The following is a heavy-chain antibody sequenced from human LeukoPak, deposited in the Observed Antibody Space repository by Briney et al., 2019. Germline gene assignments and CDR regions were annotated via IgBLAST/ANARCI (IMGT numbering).Heavy chain of an antibody. CDR3: ARARRVYYYYYYMDV. V-gene: IGHV4-59*11. J-gene: IGHJ6*03. Sequence: SEILSLTRTVSGGSISSHYWRWIRQPPGKGLEWIGYIYYSGSTNYNPSLKSRVTISVDTSKNQFSLKLSSVTAADTAVYYCARARRVYYYYYYMDVWGKGTTVTVSS. CDR2: IYYSGST. D-gene: IGHD3-3*01. CDR1: GGSISSHY.